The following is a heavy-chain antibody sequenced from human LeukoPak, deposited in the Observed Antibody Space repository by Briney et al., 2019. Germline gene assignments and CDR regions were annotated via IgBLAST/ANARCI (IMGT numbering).Heavy chain of an antibody. Sequence: PGGSLRLSCAASGFTFSDYYMSWIRQAPGEGLEWVSYISSSGSTIYYADSVKGRFTISRDNAKNSLYLQMNSLRAEDTAVYYCARVSRIAAAGGWFDPWGQGTLVTVSS. CDR2: ISSSGSTI. CDR1: GFTFSDYY. CDR3: ARVSRIAAAGGWFDP. J-gene: IGHJ5*02. D-gene: IGHD6-13*01. V-gene: IGHV3-11*01.